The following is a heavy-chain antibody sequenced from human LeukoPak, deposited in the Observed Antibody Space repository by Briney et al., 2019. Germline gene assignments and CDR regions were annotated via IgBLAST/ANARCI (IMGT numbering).Heavy chain of an antibody. CDR3: AGNRILTGYYLFDY. CDR2: ISGSGGST. V-gene: IGHV3-23*01. CDR1: GFTFDDYA. D-gene: IGHD3-9*01. J-gene: IGHJ4*02. Sequence: PGGSLRLSCAASGFTFDDYAMHWVRQAPGKGLEWVSVISGSGGSTYYADSVKGRFTISRDNSKNTLYLQMNSLRAEDTAIYYCAGNRILTGYYLFDYWGQGTLVTVSS.